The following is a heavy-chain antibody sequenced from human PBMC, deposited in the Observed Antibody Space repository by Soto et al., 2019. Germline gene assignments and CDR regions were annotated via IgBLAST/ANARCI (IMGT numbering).Heavy chain of an antibody. V-gene: IGHV4-59*01. J-gene: IGHJ5*02. D-gene: IGHD2-2*01. CDR3: ARDRRYCSSTSCYALGPYNWFDP. Sequence: PSETLSLTCTVSGGSISIYYWSWIRQPPGKGLEWIGYTYYSGSTNYNPSLKSRVTISVDTSKNQFSLKLSSVTAADTAVYYCARDRRYCSSTSCYALGPYNWFDPWGQGTLVTVSS. CDR1: GGSISIYY. CDR2: TYYSGST.